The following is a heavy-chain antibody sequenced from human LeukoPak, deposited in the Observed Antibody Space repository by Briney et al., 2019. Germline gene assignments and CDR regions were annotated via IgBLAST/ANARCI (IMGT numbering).Heavy chain of an antibody. J-gene: IGHJ5*02. CDR3: ARRVLMSSAGVPDTWLDP. Sequence: SETLSLTCTVSGSSVSNYYWNWIRQPPGKGLEWLGHISYSGSTIYNPSLNSRVTISLDTSKDQFSLNLNSVTAADTAVYYCARRVLMSSAGVPDTWLDPWGQGTLATVSS. V-gene: IGHV4-59*08. D-gene: IGHD6-19*01. CDR2: ISYSGST. CDR1: GSSVSNYY.